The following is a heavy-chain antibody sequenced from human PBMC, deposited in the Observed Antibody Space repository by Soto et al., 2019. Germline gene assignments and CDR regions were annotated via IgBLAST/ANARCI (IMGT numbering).Heavy chain of an antibody. D-gene: IGHD6-13*01. Sequence: QVQLVQYGAEVRKPGASVKVSCKSSGYTFINHGIFWVRQAPGQVLEWMAWIYPYNGNTNYARKFLGRVNLTTDTSTTTAYMDLSSLTSDDTAIYYCASDLNGAAGGGYWSQGTLVTVSS. V-gene: IGHV1-18*01. J-gene: IGHJ4*02. CDR3: ASDLNGAAGGGY. CDR2: IYPYNGNT. CDR1: GYTFINHG.